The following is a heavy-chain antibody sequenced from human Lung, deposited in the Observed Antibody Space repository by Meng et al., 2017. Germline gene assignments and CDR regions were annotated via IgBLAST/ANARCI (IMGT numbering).Heavy chain of an antibody. Sequence: QVQLVQSGADVKKPGASVKVSCKASGYTFTAYYIHWVRQAPGQGLEWVGRINPNSGGTNFAQKFQGRVIMTRDTSISTAYMELSSLGFDDTAVYYCAKALGWGSSPDYWGQGILVTVSS. D-gene: IGHD2-21*01. V-gene: IGHV1-2*06. J-gene: IGHJ4*02. CDR2: INPNSGGT. CDR1: GYTFTAYY. CDR3: AKALGWGSSPDY.